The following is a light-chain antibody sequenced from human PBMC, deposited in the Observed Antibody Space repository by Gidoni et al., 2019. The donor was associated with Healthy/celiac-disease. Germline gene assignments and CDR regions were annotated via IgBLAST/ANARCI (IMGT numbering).Light chain of an antibody. Sequence: EIVMTQSPAPLSVSPGERATLSCRASQSVSSNLAWYQQKPGQAPRLLIYGASTRATGIPARFSGSGSGTEFTLTISSLQAEDFAVYYCQQYNKWPGTFGQGTKVEIK. V-gene: IGKV3-15*01. CDR3: QQYNKWPGT. CDR1: QSVSSN. J-gene: IGKJ1*01. CDR2: GAS.